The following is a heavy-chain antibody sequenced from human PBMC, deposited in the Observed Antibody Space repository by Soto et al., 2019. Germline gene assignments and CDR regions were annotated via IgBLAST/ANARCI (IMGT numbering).Heavy chain of an antibody. CDR1: GGSFGNSA. Sequence: AAVKVSCKASGGSFGNSAINWVRQTPGQGLEWLGGFIPVYRTLNYAQKFQGRVTITADESTGTAYMTLSSLASDDTAVYYCATGVVWIGYFTVDSWGQGTRVTVSS. CDR2: FIPVYRTL. J-gene: IGHJ4*02. V-gene: IGHV1-69*13. CDR3: ATGVVWIGYFTVDS. D-gene: IGHD3-3*01.